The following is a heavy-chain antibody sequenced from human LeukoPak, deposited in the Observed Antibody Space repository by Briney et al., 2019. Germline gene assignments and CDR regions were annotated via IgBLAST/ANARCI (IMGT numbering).Heavy chain of an antibody. CDR2: IYTSGGS. CDR1: GGSISTYY. Sequence: SETLSLTCTVSGGSISTYYGSWIRQPAGKGLEWIRRIYTSGGSNYNPSLRSRITMSVDTSKNQVSLKLNSVTAADTAVYYCARDARHYYGLDVWGQGTTVTVSS. V-gene: IGHV4-4*07. J-gene: IGHJ6*02. CDR3: ARDARHYYGLDV.